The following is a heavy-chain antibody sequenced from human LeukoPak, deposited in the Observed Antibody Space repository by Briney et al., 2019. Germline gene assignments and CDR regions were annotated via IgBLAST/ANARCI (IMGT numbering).Heavy chain of an antibody. J-gene: IGHJ4*02. Sequence: GGSLRLSCEASGYVFRDYGMHWVRQAPGKGLEWVAFIRDDGSDKYYVDSVKGRFAISRDGFTNTVYLQMNSLRTEDTGLYYCAKEGTASKPSDLDYWGQGTLVTVSS. CDR1: GYVFRDYG. D-gene: IGHD1-7*01. CDR3: AKEGTASKPSDLDY. V-gene: IGHV3-30*02. CDR2: IRDDGSDK.